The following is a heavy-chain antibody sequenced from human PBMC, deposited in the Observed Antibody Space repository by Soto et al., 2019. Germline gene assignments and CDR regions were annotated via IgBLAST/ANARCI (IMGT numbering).Heavy chain of an antibody. V-gene: IGHV4-59*01. J-gene: IGHJ4*02. CDR1: GGSISSCY. Sequence: PSEILSRSCTVSGGSISSCYWGWIRQPPGKGLQWIGYLYYSGSTNYNPSLKSRVTISVDTSKNQFSLKLSSVTAADTAVYYCECLDPICWDLDDSALGTLVT. CDR2: LYYSGST. CDR3: ECLDPICWDLDD. D-gene: IGHD2-2*01.